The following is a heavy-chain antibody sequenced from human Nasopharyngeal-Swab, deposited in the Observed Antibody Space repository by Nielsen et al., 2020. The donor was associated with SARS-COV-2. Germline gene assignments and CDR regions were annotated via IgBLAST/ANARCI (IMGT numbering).Heavy chain of an antibody. D-gene: IGHD5-18*01. J-gene: IGHJ4*02. CDR2: ISSSSSTI. Sequence: ETLSLTCAASGFTFSSYSMNWVRQAPGKGLEWVSYISSSSSTIYYADSVKGRFTISRDNAKNSLYLQMNSLRAEDTAVYYCARDQYSYGAYQIDYWGQGTLVTVSS. CDR3: ARDQYSYGAYQIDY. V-gene: IGHV3-48*01. CDR1: GFTFSSYS.